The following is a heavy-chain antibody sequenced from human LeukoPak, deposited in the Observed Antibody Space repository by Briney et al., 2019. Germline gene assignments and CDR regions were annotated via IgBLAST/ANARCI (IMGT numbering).Heavy chain of an antibody. Sequence: SETLSLTCTVSGGSISSYYWSWIRQPAGKGLEWIGRIYTSGSTNYNPSLKSRVTMSVDTSKNQFSLKLSSVTAADTAVYYCARDRGRHEENPYHFDYWGQGTLVTVSS. J-gene: IGHJ4*02. D-gene: IGHD3-10*01. CDR3: ARDRGRHEENPYHFDY. CDR2: IYTSGST. CDR1: GGSISSYY. V-gene: IGHV4-4*07.